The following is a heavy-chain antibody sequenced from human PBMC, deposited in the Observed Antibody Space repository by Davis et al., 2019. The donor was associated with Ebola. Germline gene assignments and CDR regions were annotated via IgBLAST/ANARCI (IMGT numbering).Heavy chain of an antibody. CDR2: ISAYNGNT. CDR1: GYTFTSYG. CDR3: ARAPSPVVVGGY. Sequence: ASVKVSCKASGYTFTSYGISWVRQAPGQGLEWMGWISAYNGNTNYAQKLQGRVTMTTDTSTSTAYMELSSLRSEDTAVYYCARAPSPVVVGGYWGQGTLVTVSS. D-gene: IGHD3-22*01. J-gene: IGHJ4*02. V-gene: IGHV1-18*04.